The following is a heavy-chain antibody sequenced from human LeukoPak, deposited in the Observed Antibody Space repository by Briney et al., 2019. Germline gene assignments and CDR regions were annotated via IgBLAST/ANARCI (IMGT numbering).Heavy chain of an antibody. Sequence: ASVTVSCTASGYTFTSYYMHWVRQAPGQGLEWMGIINPSGGSTSYAQKFQGRVTMTRDTSTSTVYMELSSLRSEDTAVYYCARDSPVVPAAIFYYYYGMDVWGQGTTVTVSS. V-gene: IGHV1-46*01. J-gene: IGHJ6*02. CDR2: INPSGGST. CDR3: ARDSPVVPAAIFYYYYGMDV. CDR1: GYTFTSYY. D-gene: IGHD2-2*01.